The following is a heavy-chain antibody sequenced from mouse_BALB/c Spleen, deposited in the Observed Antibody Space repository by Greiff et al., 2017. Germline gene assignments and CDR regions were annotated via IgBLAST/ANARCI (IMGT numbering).Heavy chain of an antibody. CDR2: ISYSGST. CDR1: GYSITSDYA. J-gene: IGHJ3*01. CDR3: ARYNYGSPVFAY. V-gene: IGHV3-2*02. Sequence: EVQLQQSGPGLVKPSQSLSLTCTVTGYSITSDYAWNWIRQFPGNKLEWMGYISYSGSTSYNPSLKSRISITRDTSKNQFFLQLNSVTTEDTATYYCARYNYGSPVFAYWGQGTLVTVSA. D-gene: IGHD1-1*01.